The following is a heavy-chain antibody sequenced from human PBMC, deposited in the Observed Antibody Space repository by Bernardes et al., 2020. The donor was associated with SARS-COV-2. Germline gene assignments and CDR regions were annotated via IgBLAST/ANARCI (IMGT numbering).Heavy chain of an antibody. J-gene: IGHJ5*02. D-gene: IGHD2-8*01. CDR2: INHSGST. Sequence: SETLSLTCAVYGGSFSGYYWSWIRQPPGKGLEWIGEINHSGSTNYNPSLKSRVTISVDTSKNQFSLKLSSVTAADTAVYYCARRRIVLGLNWFDPWGQGTLVTVSS. CDR1: GGSFSGYY. V-gene: IGHV4-34*01. CDR3: ARRRIVLGLNWFDP.